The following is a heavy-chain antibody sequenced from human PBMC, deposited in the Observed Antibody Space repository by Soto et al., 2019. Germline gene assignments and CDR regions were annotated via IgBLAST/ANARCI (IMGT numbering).Heavy chain of an antibody. V-gene: IGHV3-23*01. CDR2: SSATGAGT. CDR1: GFTFSSYG. D-gene: IGHD1-7*01. Sequence: EVQLLESGGGLVQPGGSLRLSCAASGFTFSSYGMTWVRQAPGKGLEWVSFSSATGAGTYYADSVKGRFTISRDNSKNTLYVQMTSLRADDTAVYYCTKDRRDGGNYGFYSDFGGEGALVIVSS. CDR3: TKDRRDGGNYGFYSDF. J-gene: IGHJ4*02.